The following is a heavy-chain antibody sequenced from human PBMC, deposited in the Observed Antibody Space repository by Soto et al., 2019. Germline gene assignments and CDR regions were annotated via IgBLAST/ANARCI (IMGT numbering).Heavy chain of an antibody. CDR3: ARDLGVFITTCFDY. V-gene: IGHV1-18*01. J-gene: IGHJ4*02. Sequence: ASVKVSCKASGYTFTSYGISWVRQAPGQGLEWMGWISAYNGNTNYAQKLQGRVTMTTDTSTSTAYMELRSLRSDDTAVYYCARDLGVFITTCFDYWGQVTLVTVSS. D-gene: IGHD3-22*01. CDR1: GYTFTSYG. CDR2: ISAYNGNT.